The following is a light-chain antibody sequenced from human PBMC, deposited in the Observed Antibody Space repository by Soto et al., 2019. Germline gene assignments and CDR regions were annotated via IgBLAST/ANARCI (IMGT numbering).Light chain of an antibody. Sequence: DIQMTQSPSSLSASVEDRVIITCRASQSISNHLNWYQQKPGKAPKLLIYDASTLESGVPSRFSGSGSGTDFTLTISSLQPEDFATYYCQQTYSTPHTFGQGTKVDIK. CDR3: QQTYSTPHT. CDR1: QSISNH. CDR2: DAS. J-gene: IGKJ2*01. V-gene: IGKV1-39*01.